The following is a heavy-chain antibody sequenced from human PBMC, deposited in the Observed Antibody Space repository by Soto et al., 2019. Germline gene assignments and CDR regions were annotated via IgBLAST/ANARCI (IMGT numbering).Heavy chain of an antibody. J-gene: IGHJ5*02. D-gene: IGHD3-3*01. CDR1: GNAFNSYD. Sequence: QVQLVQSGAEVKKPGASVTVSCKASGNAFNSYDINWVRQAPGQGLEWMGWMNPKRGNTGYAQKFQGRVTMTRNTSISTAYMELSSLRSGDTAVYYCATTFLQILEWSNPYNWFDPWGQGTLVTVSS. CDR2: MNPKRGNT. V-gene: IGHV1-8*01. CDR3: ATTFLQILEWSNPYNWFDP.